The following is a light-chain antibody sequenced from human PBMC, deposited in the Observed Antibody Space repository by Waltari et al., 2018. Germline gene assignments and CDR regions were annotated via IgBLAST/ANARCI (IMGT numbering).Light chain of an antibody. V-gene: IGKV3-15*01. CDR1: QSLSDN. Sequence: EIVMTQSPATLSVSPGERATPSCRASQSLSDNFACYQQKPGQAPRLLIYGASTRATGIPARFSGSGSGTDFTLTISSLQSEDFAIYYCQQYNTWPPITFGQGTRVEIK. J-gene: IGKJ5*01. CDR2: GAS. CDR3: QQYNTWPPIT.